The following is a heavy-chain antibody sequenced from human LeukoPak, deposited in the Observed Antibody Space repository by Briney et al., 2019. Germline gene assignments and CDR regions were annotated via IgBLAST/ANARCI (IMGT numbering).Heavy chain of an antibody. CDR1: GFTFSSYG. D-gene: IGHD6-19*01. CDR2: IWYDGSNK. J-gene: IGHJ4*02. CDR3: ARDRGSGWYIDY. Sequence: GGSLRLSCAASGFTFSSYGMHRVRQAPGKGLEWVAVIWYDGSNKYYADSVKGRFTISRDNSKNTLYLQMNSLRAEDTAVYYCARDRGSGWYIDYWGQGTLVTVSS. V-gene: IGHV3-33*01.